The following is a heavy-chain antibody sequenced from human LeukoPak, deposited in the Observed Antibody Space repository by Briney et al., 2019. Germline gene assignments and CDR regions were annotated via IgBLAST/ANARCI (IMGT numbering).Heavy chain of an antibody. J-gene: IGHJ6*03. CDR2: INHSGSS. CDR1: GGSLIGYY. V-gene: IGHV4-34*01. CDR3: ARLSITIFYPFDMDV. Sequence: PSETLSHTFAVYGGSLIGYYWSWIRQPPGKGLDWIGEINHSGSSNYNPSLKSGVTISVDPSKNQFSLKLISVTAADTAVYYCARLSITIFYPFDMDVRGKGTTVSVSS. D-gene: IGHD3-9*01.